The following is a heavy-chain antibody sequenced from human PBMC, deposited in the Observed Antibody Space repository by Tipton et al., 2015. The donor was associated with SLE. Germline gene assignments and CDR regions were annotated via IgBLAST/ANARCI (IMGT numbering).Heavy chain of an antibody. CDR3: ARAFSGTHFDY. CDR2: LYSSGNT. V-gene: IGHV4-59*01. CDR1: GGAINNYY. J-gene: IGHJ4*02. D-gene: IGHD1-26*01. Sequence: TLSLTCSVSGGAINNYYWGWIRQPPGKGLEWIGCLYSSGNTIYNPSLKSRVTISVDTSKNQFSLKLNSVTAADTAVYYCARAFSGTHFDYWGQGTLVTVSS.